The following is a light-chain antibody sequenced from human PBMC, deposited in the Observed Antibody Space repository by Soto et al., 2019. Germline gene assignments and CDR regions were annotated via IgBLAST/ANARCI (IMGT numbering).Light chain of an antibody. Sequence: IQLTQSPPSLSASVGDRVTITCRASQDITIYLAWYQQKPGEAPNLLIHTASTLHGGVPSRFSGSGSGTDFTLTISSLQAEDVAVYYCQQYYGTPQTFGQGTKVDIK. CDR3: QQYYGTPQT. J-gene: IGKJ1*01. CDR1: QDITIY. V-gene: IGKV1-9*01. CDR2: TAS.